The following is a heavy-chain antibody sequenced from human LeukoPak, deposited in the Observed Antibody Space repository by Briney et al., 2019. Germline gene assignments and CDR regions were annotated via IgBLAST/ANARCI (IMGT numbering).Heavy chain of an antibody. V-gene: IGHV3-21*01. CDR2: ISSSSSYI. Sequence: GGSLRLSCAASGFTFSRYSMNWVRQAPGKGLEWVSSISSSSSYIYYADSVKGRFTISRDNAKNSLYLQMNSLRAEDTAVYYCTTTDYSYGYIRRWGQGTLVTVSS. CDR1: GFTFSRYS. D-gene: IGHD5-18*01. J-gene: IGHJ4*02. CDR3: TTTDYSYGYIRR.